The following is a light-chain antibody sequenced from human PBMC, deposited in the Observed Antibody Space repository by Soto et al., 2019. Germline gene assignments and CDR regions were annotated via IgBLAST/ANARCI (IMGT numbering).Light chain of an antibody. J-gene: IGLJ1*01. CDR3: CSYTTSGTYV. CDR2: EVT. CDR1: SSDLGNYSR. Sequence: QSALTQPPSVSGSPGQSVAISCTGTSSDLGNYSRVSWYQQPPGTAPKLIIYEVTNRPSGVPDRFSGSKSGDTASLTISGLHAEDEAAYYCCSYTTSGTYVFGTGTKLTVL. V-gene: IGLV2-18*02.